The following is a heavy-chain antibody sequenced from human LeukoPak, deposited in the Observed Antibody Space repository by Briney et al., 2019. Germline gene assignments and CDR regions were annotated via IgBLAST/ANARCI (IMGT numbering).Heavy chain of an antibody. V-gene: IGHV3-30*18. D-gene: IGHD3-10*01. CDR1: GFSFSSYA. CDR3: AKDRYGSGNNYLDA. CDR2: MSYDGTKE. Sequence: GGSLRLSCAASGFSFSSYAMHWVRQAPAKGLEWVAFMSYDGTKEYYADTVKGRFTISRYNSMNTLYLQINSLGPEDTAVYYCAKDRYGSGNNYLDAWGQGTLVTVSS. J-gene: IGHJ4*02.